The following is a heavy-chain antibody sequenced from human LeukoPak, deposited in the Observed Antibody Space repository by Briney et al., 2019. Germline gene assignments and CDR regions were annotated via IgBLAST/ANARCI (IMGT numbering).Heavy chain of an antibody. CDR2: ISYDGSNK. D-gene: IGHD6-19*01. CDR3: AKDSSGWYSHFDY. V-gene: IGHV3-30*18. J-gene: IGHJ4*02. CDR1: GFTFSSYG. Sequence: GGSLRLSCAASGFTFSSYGMHWVRQAPGKGLEWVAVISYDGSNKYYADSVKGRFTISRDNSKNTLYLQMNSLRAEDTAVYYCAKDSSGWYSHFDYWGQGTLVTVSS.